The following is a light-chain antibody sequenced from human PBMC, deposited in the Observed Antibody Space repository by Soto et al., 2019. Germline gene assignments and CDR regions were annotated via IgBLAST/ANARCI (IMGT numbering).Light chain of an antibody. Sequence: QSALTQPASVSGSPRPPITISCTGASSDVGGYTYVSWYQQHPGKAPKLIIYEVNNRPSGVSHRFSGSKSGNTASLTISGLQAEDEADYYCSSYTSSSTLYVFGTGTKVTVL. CDR2: EVN. CDR3: SSYTSSSTLYV. V-gene: IGLV2-14*01. CDR1: SSDVGGYTY. J-gene: IGLJ1*01.